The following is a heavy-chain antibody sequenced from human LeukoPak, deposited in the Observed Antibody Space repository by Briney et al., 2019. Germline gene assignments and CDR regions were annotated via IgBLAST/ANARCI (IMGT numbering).Heavy chain of an antibody. Sequence: GGSLRLSFAASGFTFSSYWMHWVRQAPEKGLFWVSRINSDGSSTSYADSVKGRFTISRDNAKNTLYLQMNSLRAEDTAVYYCAREVEDAFDIWGQGTMVTVSS. J-gene: IGHJ3*02. CDR2: INSDGSST. V-gene: IGHV3-74*01. CDR1: GFTFSSYW. CDR3: AREVEDAFDI. D-gene: IGHD2-2*01.